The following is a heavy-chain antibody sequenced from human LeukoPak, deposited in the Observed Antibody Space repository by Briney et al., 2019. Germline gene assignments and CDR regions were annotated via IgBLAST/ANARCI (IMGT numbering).Heavy chain of an antibody. CDR1: GDSISGFY. D-gene: IGHD1-26*01. V-gene: IGHV4-59*08. CDR3: SGHGGSYSSRSSFDP. J-gene: IGHJ5*02. Sequence: SETLSLTCTVSGDSISGFYWSWIRQPPGKGLEWIAYIYYSGSTNYNPSLKSRVTISVDTSKNLFSLKLDSVTAADTAVYYCSGHGGSYSSRSSFDPWGQGTLVTVSS. CDR2: IYYSGST.